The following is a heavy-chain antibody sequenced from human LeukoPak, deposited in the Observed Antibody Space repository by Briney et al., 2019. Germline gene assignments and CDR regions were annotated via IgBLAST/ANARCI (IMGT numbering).Heavy chain of an antibody. CDR3: AREGRFKAQHLFDY. Sequence: GGSLRLSCAASGFPFNGYSIHWVRQAPSKGLESVAVILYDGSEKYFADSVKGRFTISRDNSKSMVFLQMNSLKTEDTAMYYCAREGRFKAQHLFDYWGQGALVIVSS. J-gene: IGHJ4*02. CDR1: GFPFNGYS. V-gene: IGHV3-30*14. CDR2: ILYDGSEK. D-gene: IGHD2-2*01.